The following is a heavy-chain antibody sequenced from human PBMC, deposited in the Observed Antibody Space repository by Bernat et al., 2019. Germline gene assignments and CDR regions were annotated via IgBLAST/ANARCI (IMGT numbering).Heavy chain of an antibody. CDR2: ISGSGGST. J-gene: IGHJ5*02. CDR1: GFTFSSCA. V-gene: IGHV3-23*01. Sequence: EVQLLESGGGLVQPGGSLRLSCAASGFTFSSCAMSWVRQAPGKGLEWVSGISGSGGSTYYADSVKGQFTISRDNSKNTLYLQMNSLRAEDTAVYYCAKGPDNTNSCPRWFDPWGQGTLVTVSS. D-gene: IGHD1-1*01. CDR3: AKGPDNTNSCPRWFDP.